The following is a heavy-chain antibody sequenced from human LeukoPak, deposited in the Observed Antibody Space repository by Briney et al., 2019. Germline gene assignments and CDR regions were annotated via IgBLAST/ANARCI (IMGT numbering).Heavy chain of an antibody. D-gene: IGHD1-14*01. J-gene: IGHJ4*02. Sequence: ASAKVSCKVSGYTLTELSMHWVRQAPGKGLEWMGGFDPEDGETIYAQKFQGRVTMTEDTSTDTAYMELSSLRSEDTAVYYCATDTLQGDRQNYWGQGTLVTVSS. CDR1: GYTLTELS. CDR3: ATDTLQGDRQNY. CDR2: FDPEDGET. V-gene: IGHV1-24*01.